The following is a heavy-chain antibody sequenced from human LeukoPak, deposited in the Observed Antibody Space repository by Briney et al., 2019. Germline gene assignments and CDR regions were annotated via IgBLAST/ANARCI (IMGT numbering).Heavy chain of an antibody. V-gene: IGHV4-39*07. D-gene: IGHD2-2*01. CDR1: GGSITSGTFY. CDR3: ATLVIGYCSSTSCHLNWFDP. CDR2: IHASGST. Sequence: SETLSLTCSVSGGSITSGTFYWGWTRQPPGKALEWIGTIHASGSTSYNPSLKSRVTISVDTSKNQFSLKLSSVTAADTAVYYCATLVIGYCSSTSCHLNWFDPWGQGTLVTVSS. J-gene: IGHJ5*02.